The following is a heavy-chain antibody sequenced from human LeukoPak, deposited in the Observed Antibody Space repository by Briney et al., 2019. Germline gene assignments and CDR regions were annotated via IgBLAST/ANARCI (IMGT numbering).Heavy chain of an antibody. CDR3: ARGPWLNDYGDYPDY. CDR2: INSDGSST. D-gene: IGHD4-17*01. V-gene: IGHV3-74*01. J-gene: IGHJ4*02. Sequence: GGSLRLSCAASGFTFSSYWMHWVRQAPGKGLVWVSRINSDGSSTSYADSVKGRFTISRDNAKNTLYLQMNSLRAEDTAVYYCARGPWLNDYGDYPDYWGQGTLVTVSS. CDR1: GFTFSSYW.